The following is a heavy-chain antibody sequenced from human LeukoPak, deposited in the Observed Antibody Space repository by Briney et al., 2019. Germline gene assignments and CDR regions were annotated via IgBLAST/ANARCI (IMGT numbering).Heavy chain of an antibody. CDR1: GFTFSSYW. D-gene: IGHD2-21*02. V-gene: IGHV3-7*01. J-gene: IGHJ4*02. CDR3: AREIYCGGDCYYYFDY. Sequence: GGSLRLSCAASGFTFSSYWMSWVRQAPGKGLEWVANIKQDGSEKHYVDSVKGRFTISRDNAKNSLYLQMNSLRAEDTAVYYCAREIYCGGDCYYYFDYWGQGTLVTVSS. CDR2: IKQDGSEK.